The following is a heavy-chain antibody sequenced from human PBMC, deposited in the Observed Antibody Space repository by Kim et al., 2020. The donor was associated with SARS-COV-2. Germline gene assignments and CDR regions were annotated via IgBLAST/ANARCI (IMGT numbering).Heavy chain of an antibody. D-gene: IGHD3-3*02. V-gene: IGHV1-46*01. Sequence: ASVKVSCKASAYTFANYNIQWVRQAPGQGLEWMGIVCPSGGRTLYEEKFQGRVTLTRDTSTNTVYMELTSLRREDTAVYYCAREFENTFYFDIWGQGTLVTVSP. CDR1: AYTFANYN. CDR2: VCPSGGRT. CDR3: AREFENTFYFDI. J-gene: IGHJ4*02.